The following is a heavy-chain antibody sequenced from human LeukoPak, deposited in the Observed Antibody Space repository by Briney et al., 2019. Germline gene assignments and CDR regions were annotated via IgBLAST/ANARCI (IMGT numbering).Heavy chain of an antibody. J-gene: IGHJ5*02. CDR3: ARDSLSSGWLNWFDP. V-gene: IGHV4-59*01. Sequence: SETLSLTCTVSGGSLSSYYWSWIRQPPGKGLEWIGYIYYSGSTNYNPSLKSRVTISVDTSKDQFSLKLSSVTAADTAVYYCARDSLSSGWLNWFDPWGQGTLVTVSS. CDR1: GGSLSSYY. CDR2: IYYSGST. D-gene: IGHD6-19*01.